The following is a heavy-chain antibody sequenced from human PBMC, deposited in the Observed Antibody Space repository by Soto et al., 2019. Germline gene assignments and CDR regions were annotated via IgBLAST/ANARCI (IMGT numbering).Heavy chain of an antibody. D-gene: IGHD1-20*01. CDR2: IYYSGST. CDR1: GGSISSGGYY. V-gene: IGHV4-31*03. Sequence: SETLSLTCTVSGGSISSGGYYWSWIRQHPGKGLEWIGYIYYSGSTYYNPSLKSRVTISVDTSKNQFSLKLSSVTAADTAVYYCARDSDGITGTPGYGMDVWGQGTTVTVSS. J-gene: IGHJ6*02. CDR3: ARDSDGITGTPGYGMDV.